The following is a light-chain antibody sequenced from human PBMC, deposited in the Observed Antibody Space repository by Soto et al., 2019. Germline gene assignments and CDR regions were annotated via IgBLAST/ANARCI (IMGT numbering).Light chain of an antibody. CDR3: QQYGCSPRT. V-gene: IGKV3-20*01. CDR2: GAS. CDR1: QSVSSNY. Sequence: EIVLTQSPGTLSLSPGERATLSCRSSQSVSSNYLAWYQLKPGQAPRLLIYGASSWATGIPDRFSGSGSGTDFTLTISSLDPEDFAVYFCQQYGCSPRTFGQGTKVDIK. J-gene: IGKJ1*01.